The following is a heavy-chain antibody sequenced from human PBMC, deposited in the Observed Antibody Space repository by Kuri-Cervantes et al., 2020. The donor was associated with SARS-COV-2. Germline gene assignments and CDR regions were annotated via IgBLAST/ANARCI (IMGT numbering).Heavy chain of an antibody. CDR3: AKTPIVVVIAITYYFDY. CDR2: IRSKANSYAT. J-gene: IGHJ4*02. CDR1: GFTFSGSA. D-gene: IGHD2-21*01. Sequence: GESLKISCAASGFTFSGSAMHWVRQASGKGLEWVGRIRSKANSYATAYAASVKGRFTISRDDSKNTAYLQMNSLKTEDTAVYYCAKTPIVVVIAITYYFDYWGQGTLVTVSS. V-gene: IGHV3-73*01.